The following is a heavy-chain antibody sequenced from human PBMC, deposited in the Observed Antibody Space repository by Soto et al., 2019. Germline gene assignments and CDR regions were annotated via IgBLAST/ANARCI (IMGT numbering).Heavy chain of an antibody. J-gene: IGHJ4*02. CDR3: ARQINVDFWSGYFDY. V-gene: IGHV5-51*01. CDR2: IYPGDSDT. CDR1: GYSFTSYW. Sequence: PGESLKISCKGSGYSFTSYWIGWVRQMPGKGLEWMGIIYPGDSDTRYSPSFQGQVTISADKSISTAYLQWSSLKASDTAMYYCARQINVDFWSGYFDYWGQGTLVTVSS. D-gene: IGHD3-3*01.